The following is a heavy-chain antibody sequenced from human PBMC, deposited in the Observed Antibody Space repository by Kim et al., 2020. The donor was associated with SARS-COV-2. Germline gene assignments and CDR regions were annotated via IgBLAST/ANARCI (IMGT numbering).Heavy chain of an antibody. CDR1: GGSFSGYY. CDR2: INHSGST. D-gene: IGHD6-19*01. V-gene: IGHV4-34*01. CDR3: ARAPPRGYSSGWYPLYGMDV. J-gene: IGHJ6*02. Sequence: SETLSLTCAVYGGSFSGYYWSWIRQPPGKGLEWIGEINHSGSTNYNPSLKSRVTISVDTSKNQFSLKLSSVTAADTAVYYCARAPPRGYSSGWYPLYGMDVWGQGTTVTVSS.